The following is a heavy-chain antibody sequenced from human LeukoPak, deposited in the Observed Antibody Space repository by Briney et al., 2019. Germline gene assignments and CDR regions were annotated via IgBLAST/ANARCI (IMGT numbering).Heavy chain of an antibody. CDR3: ARYDSSVVGAFDI. V-gene: IGHV4-31*03. Sequence: SETLSLTCTVSGGSISSGGFYWSWIRQHPEKGLEWIGYIYYSGSTYYTPSLKSRVIISVDTSKNQFSLTLSSVTAADTAVYYCARYDSSVVGAFDIWGQGTMVTVSS. CDR2: IYYSGST. CDR1: GGSISSGGFY. J-gene: IGHJ3*02. D-gene: IGHD3-22*01.